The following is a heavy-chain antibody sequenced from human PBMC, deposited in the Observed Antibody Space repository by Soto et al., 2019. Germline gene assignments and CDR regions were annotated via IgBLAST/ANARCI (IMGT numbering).Heavy chain of an antibody. CDR3: ARGKPVAGFFDY. CDR1: GFTFSSYG. CDR2: IWYDGSNK. D-gene: IGHD6-19*01. Sequence: GSLRLSCAASGFTFSSYGMHWVRQAPGKGLEWVAVIWYDGSNKYYADSVKGRFTISRDNSKNTLYLQMNSLRAEDTAVYYCARGKPVAGFFDYWGQGTLVTVSS. J-gene: IGHJ4*02. V-gene: IGHV3-33*01.